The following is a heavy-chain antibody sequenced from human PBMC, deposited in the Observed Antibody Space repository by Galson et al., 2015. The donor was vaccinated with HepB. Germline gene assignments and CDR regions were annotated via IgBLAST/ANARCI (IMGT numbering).Heavy chain of an antibody. D-gene: IGHD3-22*01. CDR3: ARDQLNDSSGYH. V-gene: IGHV4-39*07. Sequence: ETLSLTCPVSGGSISSSSYYWGWIRQPPGKGLEWIGSIYYSGSTYYNPSLKSRVTISVDTSKNQFSLKLSSVTAADTAVYYCARDQLNDSSGYHWGQGTLVTVSS. J-gene: IGHJ4*02. CDR1: GGSISSSSYY. CDR2: IYYSGST.